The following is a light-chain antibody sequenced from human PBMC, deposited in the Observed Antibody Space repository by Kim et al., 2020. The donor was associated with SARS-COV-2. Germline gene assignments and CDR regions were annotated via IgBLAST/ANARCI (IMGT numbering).Light chain of an antibody. V-gene: IGLV3-1*01. Sequence: VVPGQTASSNCAGEKVGDEYACWYQQKPGPSPVLVIYQDSKRPSGIPERFSGSSSGNTATLTISGTQAMDEADYYCQASDSSIWVFGTGTKVTVL. CDR2: QDS. CDR1: KVGDEY. J-gene: IGLJ1*01. CDR3: QASDSSIWV.